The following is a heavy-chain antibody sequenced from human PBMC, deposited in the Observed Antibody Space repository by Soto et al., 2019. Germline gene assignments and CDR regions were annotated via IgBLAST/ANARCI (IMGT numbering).Heavy chain of an antibody. CDR1: GGSISSSSYY. Sequence: SETLSLTCTVSGGSISSSSYYWGWIRQPPGKGLEWIGSIYYSGSTYYNPSLKSRVTISVDTSKNQFSLKLSSVTAADTAVYYCARHIGVSPWDAFDIWGQGTMVTVSS. CDR2: IYYSGST. V-gene: IGHV4-39*01. CDR3: ARHIGVSPWDAFDI. J-gene: IGHJ3*02. D-gene: IGHD2-8*01.